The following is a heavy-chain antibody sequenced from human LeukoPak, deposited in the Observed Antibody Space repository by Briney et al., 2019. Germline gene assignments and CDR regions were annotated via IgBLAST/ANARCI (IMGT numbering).Heavy chain of an antibody. CDR2: IYYSGST. Sequence: SETLSLTCTVSGGSISSSSYYWGWIRQPPGKGLEWIGYIYYSGSTNYNPSLKSRVTISVDTSKNQFSLKLSSVTAADTAVYYCARVSRRYDAFDIWGQGTMVTVSS. J-gene: IGHJ3*02. CDR3: ARVSRRYDAFDI. V-gene: IGHV4-61*05. CDR1: GGSISSSSYY.